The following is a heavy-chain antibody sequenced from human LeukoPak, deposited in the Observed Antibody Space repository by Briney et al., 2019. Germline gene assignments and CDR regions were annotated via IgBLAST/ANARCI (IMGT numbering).Heavy chain of an antibody. CDR1: GGTFSIYA. J-gene: IGHJ6*03. D-gene: IGHD3-9*01. Sequence: ASVTVSFTASGGTFSIYAISWVRQAPGQGLEWMGGIIPIFGTANYAQKFQGRVTITADESTSTAYMELSSLRSEDTAVYYCAKAATGYLAYYYMDVWGKGTTVTISS. CDR3: AKAATGYLAYYYMDV. CDR2: IIPIFGTA. V-gene: IGHV1-69*13.